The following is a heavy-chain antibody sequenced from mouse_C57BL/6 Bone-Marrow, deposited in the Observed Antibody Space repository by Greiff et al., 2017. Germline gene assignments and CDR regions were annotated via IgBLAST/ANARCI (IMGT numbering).Heavy chain of an antibody. D-gene: IGHD1-1*01. V-gene: IGHV1-55*01. CDR1: GYTFTSYW. Sequence: QVQLKQPGAELVKPGASVKMSCKASGYTFTSYWITWVKQRPGQGLEWIGDIFPGSGSPNSNEKFKSQATLPVDTSSSTAYMQHSSLTTEDSAVYYWSRKGVGTTVVELDWGQGTTLTVAS. CDR2: IFPGSGSP. J-gene: IGHJ2*01. CDR3: SRKGVGTTVVELD.